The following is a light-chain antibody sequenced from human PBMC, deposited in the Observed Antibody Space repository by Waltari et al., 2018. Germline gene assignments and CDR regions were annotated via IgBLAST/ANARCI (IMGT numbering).Light chain of an antibody. J-gene: IGKJ4*01. V-gene: IGKV3-20*01. CDR1: PSLSSDY. Sequence: EIVLTQSPGTLSLSPGASATLTCRASPSLSSDYLAWYQQKPGQAPRLLIYGAANRADGTPDRFSGRGAEADFTLTISRLEPEDFAVYYCQQYDDTPHTPVSFGGGTRVDI. CDR2: GAA. CDR3: QQYDDTPHTPVS.